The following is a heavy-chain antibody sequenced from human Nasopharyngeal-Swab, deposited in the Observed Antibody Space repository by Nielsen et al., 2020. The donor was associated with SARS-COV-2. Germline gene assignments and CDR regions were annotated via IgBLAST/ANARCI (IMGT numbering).Heavy chain of an antibody. CDR3: ARDPSSSWTGWYFDL. CDR1: GFTFSSYG. J-gene: IGHJ2*01. V-gene: IGHV3-30*03. CDR2: ISYDGSNK. Sequence: GGSLRLSCAASGFTFSSYGMHWVRQAPGKGLEWVAVISYDGSNKYHADSVKGRFTISRDNAKNSLYLQMNSLRDEDTAVYYCARDPSSSWTGWYFDLWGRGTLVTVSS. D-gene: IGHD6-13*01.